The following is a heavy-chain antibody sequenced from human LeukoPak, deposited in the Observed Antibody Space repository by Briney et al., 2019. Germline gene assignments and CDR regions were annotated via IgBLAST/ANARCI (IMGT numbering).Heavy chain of an antibody. Sequence: ASVKVSCKASGYTFTSYDINWVRQATGQGLEWMGWMNPNSGNTGYAQKFQGRVTMTRSTSISTAYMELSSLRSEDTAVYYCARGVRIVVVPAAQYYFDYWGQGTLVTVSS. V-gene: IGHV1-8*01. CDR1: GYTFTSYD. J-gene: IGHJ4*02. CDR2: MNPNSGNT. CDR3: ARGVRIVVVPAAQYYFDY. D-gene: IGHD2-2*01.